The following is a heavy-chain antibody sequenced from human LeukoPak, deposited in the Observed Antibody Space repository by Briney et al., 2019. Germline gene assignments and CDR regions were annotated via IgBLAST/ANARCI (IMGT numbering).Heavy chain of an antibody. CDR1: GGSISSGSHF. V-gene: IGHV4-61*09. D-gene: IGHD3-22*01. CDR3: ARGWFRGYYDSSGYYS. CDR2: IFARQNT. Sequence: SETLSLTCTVSGGSISSGSHFWTWIRQPAGKGLEWIGHIFARQNTNYNPSLKSRVTISVDTSKNQFSLKLSSVTAADTAVYYCARGWFRGYYDSSGYYSWGQGTLVTVSS. J-gene: IGHJ4*02.